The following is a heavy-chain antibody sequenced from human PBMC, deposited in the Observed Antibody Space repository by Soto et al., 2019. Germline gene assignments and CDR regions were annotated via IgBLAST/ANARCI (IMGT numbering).Heavy chain of an antibody. V-gene: IGHV1-8*01. Sequence: ASVKVSCKASGYTFTSYDINWVRQATGQGLEWMGWMNPNSGNTGYAQKFQGRVTMTRNTSISTAYMELSSLRSEDTAVYYCARAGLHLGIRLQDYWGQGTLVTVSS. D-gene: IGHD7-27*01. J-gene: IGHJ4*02. CDR1: GYTFTSYD. CDR3: ARAGLHLGIRLQDY. CDR2: MNPNSGNT.